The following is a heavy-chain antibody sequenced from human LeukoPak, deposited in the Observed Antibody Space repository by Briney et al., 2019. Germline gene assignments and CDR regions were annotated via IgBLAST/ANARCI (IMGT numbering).Heavy chain of an antibody. CDR2: ISAYNGNT. CDR1: GYTFTSYG. CDR3: AREGGLYYYDSSGPHGAFDI. V-gene: IGHV1-18*01. J-gene: IGHJ3*02. Sequence: ASVKVSCKASGYTFTSYGISWVRQATGQGLEWMGWISAYNGNTNYAQKLQGRVTMTTDTSTSTAYMELRSLRSDDTAVYYCAREGGLYYYDSSGPHGAFDIWGQGTMVTVSS. D-gene: IGHD3-22*01.